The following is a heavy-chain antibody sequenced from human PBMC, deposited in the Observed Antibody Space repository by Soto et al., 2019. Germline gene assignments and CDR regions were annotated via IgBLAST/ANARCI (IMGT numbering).Heavy chain of an antibody. J-gene: IGHJ6*03. CDR1: GGSMRSYY. CDR3: VRQTGSSVACRDSHYYSFMDV. CDR2: IYYTGST. Sequence: QVQLQESGPRLVKPSETLSLTCSVSGGSMRSYYWGWVRQPPGQGLEWIGYIYYTGSTKYNASLKSRVTISLDASKNQFSLKLSSVTAADTAVYFCVRQTGSSVACRDSHYYSFMDVWGKGPTVTVSS. V-gene: IGHV4-59*08. D-gene: IGHD6-6*01.